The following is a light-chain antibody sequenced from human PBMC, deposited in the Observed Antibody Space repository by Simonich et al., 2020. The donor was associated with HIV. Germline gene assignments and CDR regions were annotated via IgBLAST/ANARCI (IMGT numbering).Light chain of an antibody. CDR2: DAS. CDR3: QQRSNWPRT. J-gene: IGKJ1*01. Sequence: EIVMTQSPATLSVSPGDRATLPCRPSQSVTTNLAWYQQKPGQAPRLLIYDASNRATGIPARFSGSGSGTDFTLTISSLEPEDFAVYYCQQRSNWPRTFGQGTKVEIK. V-gene: IGKV3-11*01. CDR1: QSVTTN.